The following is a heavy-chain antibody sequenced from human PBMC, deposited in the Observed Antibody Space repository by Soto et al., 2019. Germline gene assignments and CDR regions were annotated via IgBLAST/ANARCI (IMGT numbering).Heavy chain of an antibody. Sequence: EVQLAESGGGLVQPGGSLRLSCAASGFTFSRTWMHWVHQAPGKGLVWVSRINGDGSSTSYADSVKGRFTISRDNAKNTLYLQMNSLRADDTAVYYCAGDGYNLYYFDYWGQGTLVTVSS. CDR1: GFTFSRTW. V-gene: IGHV3-74*01. D-gene: IGHD1-1*01. CDR3: AGDGYNLYYFDY. CDR2: INGDGSST. J-gene: IGHJ4*02.